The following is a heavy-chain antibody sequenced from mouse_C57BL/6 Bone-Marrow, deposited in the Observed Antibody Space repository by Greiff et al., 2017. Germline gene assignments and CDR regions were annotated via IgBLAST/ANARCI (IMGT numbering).Heavy chain of an antibody. Sequence: VQLQQPGAELVKPGASVKMSCKASGYTFTSYWITWVKQRPGQGLEWIGDIYPGSGSTNYNEKFKSKATLTVDTSSSTAYMQLSSLTSEDSAVYYCARAPSYYYGSSPFAYWGQGTLVTVSA. CDR1: GYTFTSYW. V-gene: IGHV1-55*01. J-gene: IGHJ3*01. CDR3: ARAPSYYYGSSPFAY. CDR2: IYPGSGST. D-gene: IGHD1-1*01.